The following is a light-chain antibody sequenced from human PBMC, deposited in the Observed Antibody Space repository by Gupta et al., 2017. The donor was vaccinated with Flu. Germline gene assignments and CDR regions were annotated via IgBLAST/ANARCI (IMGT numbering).Light chain of an antibody. V-gene: IGLV1-40*01. CDR2: NNS. J-gene: IGLJ1*01. CDR3: QSYDSSLSGYNYV. Sequence: NIGADYDVHWDQQLPGTAPKLLIYNNSNRPSWVPDRFSGSKSGTSASLAITGLQAEDEADYYCQSYDSSLSGYNYVFGTGTKVTVL. CDR1: NIGADYD.